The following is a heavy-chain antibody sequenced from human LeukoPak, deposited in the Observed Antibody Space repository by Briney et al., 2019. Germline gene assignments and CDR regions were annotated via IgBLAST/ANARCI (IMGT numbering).Heavy chain of an antibody. J-gene: IGHJ4*02. D-gene: IGHD1-14*01. V-gene: IGHV3-53*01. CDR2: IYSGGST. Sequence: GGSLRLSCAASGFTVSSNYVSWVRQAPGKGLEWVSVIYSGGSTYYADSVKGRFTISRDNLKNTLYLQMNSLRAEDTAVYYCARVDQPLVYYDYWGQGTLVTVSS. CDR3: ARVDQPLVYYDY. CDR1: GFTVSSNY.